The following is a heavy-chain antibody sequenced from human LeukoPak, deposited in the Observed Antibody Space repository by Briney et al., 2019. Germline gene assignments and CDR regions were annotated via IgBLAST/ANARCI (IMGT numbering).Heavy chain of an antibody. CDR1: GFSFSNYG. Sequence: GGSLRLSCAASGFSFSNYGMHWVRQAPGKGLEWVANIKQDGSEKYYVDSVKGRFTISRDNAKNSLYLQMNSLRAEDTAVYYCARSWVTKGFDYWGQGTLVTVSS. D-gene: IGHD2-21*02. J-gene: IGHJ4*02. V-gene: IGHV3-7*03. CDR3: ARSWVTKGFDY. CDR2: IKQDGSEK.